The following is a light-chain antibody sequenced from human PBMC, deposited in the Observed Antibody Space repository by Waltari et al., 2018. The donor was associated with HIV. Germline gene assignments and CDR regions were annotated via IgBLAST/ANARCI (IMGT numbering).Light chain of an antibody. CDR3: QQCNNYPLT. J-gene: IGKJ4*01. Sequence: AIQFTQFPSSLSASVGDRITITCRARQGISSALAWYQQRPGKGNKLLIYDASSLKSGVPSRFSGSESGTDFTFTISSLQPEDFATYYGQQCNNYPLTFGGGTKVEI. CDR2: DAS. CDR1: QGISSA. V-gene: IGKV1D-13*01.